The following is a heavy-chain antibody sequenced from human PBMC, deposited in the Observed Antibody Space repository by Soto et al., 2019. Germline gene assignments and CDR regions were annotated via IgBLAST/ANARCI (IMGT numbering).Heavy chain of an antibody. CDR2: ISYDGSNK. Sequence: QVQLVESGGGVVQPGRSLRLSCAASGFTFSSYGMHWVRQAPGKGLEWVAVISYDGSNKYYADSVKGRFTISRDNSKNTLYLQMNSLRAEDTAVYYCAKVLDYGDYDDWYFDLWGRGTLVTVSS. V-gene: IGHV3-30*18. D-gene: IGHD4-17*01. CDR1: GFTFSSYG. J-gene: IGHJ2*01. CDR3: AKVLDYGDYDDWYFDL.